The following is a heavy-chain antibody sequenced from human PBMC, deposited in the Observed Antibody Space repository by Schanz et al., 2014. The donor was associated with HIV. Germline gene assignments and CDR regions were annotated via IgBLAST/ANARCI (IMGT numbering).Heavy chain of an antibody. V-gene: IGHV1-8*01. J-gene: IGHJ6*02. CDR1: GYTFTSYG. CDR2: MNPNSGNT. Sequence: QVQLVQSGAEVKKPGASVKVSCKASGYTFTSYGINWVRQATGQGLEWMGWMNPNSGNTGYVQKFQGRVTMTRDTSKSTAYMDLSSLRSEDTAVYYCARRRSEIVPAAIVLHYYYGFDVWGQGTTVTVS. CDR3: ARRRSEIVPAAIVLHYYYGFDV. D-gene: IGHD2-2*02.